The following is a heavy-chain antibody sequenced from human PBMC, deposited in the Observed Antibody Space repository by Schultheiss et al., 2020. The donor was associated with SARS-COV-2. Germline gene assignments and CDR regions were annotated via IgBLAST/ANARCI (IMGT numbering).Heavy chain of an antibody. D-gene: IGHD3-3*01. CDR2: LSSDESTE. V-gene: IGHV3-43*02. CDR1: GFTFGDYA. J-gene: IGHJ6*02. Sequence: GGSLRLSCTASGFTFGDYAMSWFRQAPGKGLEWVAILSSDESTEYYGDSVTGRFTISRDNSKNSLYLQMNSLRTEDTALYYCAKDVTSRAYDFWSGYMVYNYYGMDVWGQGTTVTVSS. CDR3: AKDVTSRAYDFWSGYMVYNYYGMDV.